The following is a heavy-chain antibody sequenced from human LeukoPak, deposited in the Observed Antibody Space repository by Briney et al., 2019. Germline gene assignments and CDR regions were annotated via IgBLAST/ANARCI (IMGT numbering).Heavy chain of an antibody. V-gene: IGHV3-23*01. D-gene: IGHD1-26*01. CDR1: GFTFRNYA. CDR2: IGGSGVDT. CDR3: AKDGGEWETIT. J-gene: IGHJ5*02. Sequence: PGGSLRLSCAASGFTFRNYAMTWVRQAPGKGLEWVSAIGGSGVDTYYADSVKGRFTISRDNSKNTLFLQMNSLRADDTAVYYCAKDGGEWETITWGQGTLVTVSS.